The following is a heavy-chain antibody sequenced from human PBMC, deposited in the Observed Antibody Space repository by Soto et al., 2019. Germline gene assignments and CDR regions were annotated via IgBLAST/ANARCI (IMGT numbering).Heavy chain of an antibody. D-gene: IGHD3-22*01. Sequence: GGSLRLSCAASGFTFSSYAMHWVRQAPGKGLEWVAVISYDGSNKYYADSVKGRFTISRDNSKNTLYLQMNSLRAEDTAVYYCARVNTYYYDSSGYQFDYWGQGTLVTVSS. V-gene: IGHV3-30-3*01. J-gene: IGHJ4*02. CDR3: ARVNTYYYDSSGYQFDY. CDR1: GFTFSSYA. CDR2: ISYDGSNK.